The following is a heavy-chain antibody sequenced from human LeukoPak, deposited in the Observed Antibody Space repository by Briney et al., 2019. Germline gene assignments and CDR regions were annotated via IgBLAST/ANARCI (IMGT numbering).Heavy chain of an antibody. Sequence: SETLSLTCAVSGGSISSNSYYWGWIRQPPGKGLEWIGYIYYSGSTNYNPSLKSRVTISVDTSKNQFSLKLSSVTAADTAVYYCARDLSYDSSGYQPALAAFDIWGQGTMVTVSS. CDR2: IYYSGST. D-gene: IGHD3-22*01. V-gene: IGHV4-61*01. CDR1: GGSISSNSYY. J-gene: IGHJ3*02. CDR3: ARDLSYDSSGYQPALAAFDI.